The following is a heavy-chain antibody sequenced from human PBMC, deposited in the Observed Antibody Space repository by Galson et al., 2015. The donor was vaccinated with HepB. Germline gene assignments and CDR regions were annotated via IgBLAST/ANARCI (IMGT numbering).Heavy chain of an antibody. CDR2: IYYTGNH. Sequence: LSLTCTVSGGSTRSGHFYWSWIRQTPGKGLEWVGHIYYTGNHYFNPSLRSRITLSVDTSKNQFSLNLSSVTAADTAVYYCVGGDCSGGLCYSVDYWGRGILVTVSS. J-gene: IGHJ4*02. CDR1: GGSTRSGHFY. V-gene: IGHV4-30-4*01. CDR3: VGGDCSGGLCYSVDY. D-gene: IGHD2-15*01.